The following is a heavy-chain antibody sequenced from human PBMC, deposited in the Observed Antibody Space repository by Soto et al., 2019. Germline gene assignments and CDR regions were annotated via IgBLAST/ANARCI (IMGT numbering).Heavy chain of an antibody. Sequence: QITLKESGPTLVKPTQTLTLTCTFSGFSHTTSGASVGWVRQPPGKALEWLALIYWDDDKRYSPSLKSRLTITKDTSKNQVVLTVTHMHPVDTATCYCALDYYYASWSLFDTWCQGTLLTVSS. CDR3: ALDYYYASWSLFDT. CDR1: GFSHTTSGAS. CDR2: IYWDDDK. J-gene: IGHJ4*02. V-gene: IGHV2-5*02. D-gene: IGHD3-10*01.